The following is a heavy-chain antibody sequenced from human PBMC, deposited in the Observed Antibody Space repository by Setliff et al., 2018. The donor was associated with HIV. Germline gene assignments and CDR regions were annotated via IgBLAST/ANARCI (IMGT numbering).Heavy chain of an antibody. CDR1: GGSISSDGYY. Sequence: SETLSLTCTVSGGSISSDGYYWSWIRQPPGKGLEWIGSIFYSGSTYYNPSLKSRLIMSVDTSKNQFSLKLSSVTAADTAVYYCARHHLVDPFDYWGHGTLVTVSS. D-gene: IGHD2-2*01. CDR3: ARHHLVDPFDY. V-gene: IGHV4-39*01. CDR2: IFYSGST. J-gene: IGHJ4*01.